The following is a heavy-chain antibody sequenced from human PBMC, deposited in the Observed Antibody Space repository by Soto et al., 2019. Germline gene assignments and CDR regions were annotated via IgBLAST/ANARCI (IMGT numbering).Heavy chain of an antibody. D-gene: IGHD5-18*01. Sequence: GESLKISCKGSGYSFTSYWISWVRQMPGKGLEWMGRIDPSDSYTNYSPSFQGYVTISADKSISTAYLQWSSLKASDTAMYYCARHPTGYSYGPVQDYWGQGTLVTVSS. CDR2: IDPSDSYT. J-gene: IGHJ4*02. CDR1: GYSFTSYW. V-gene: IGHV5-10-1*01. CDR3: ARHPTGYSYGPVQDY.